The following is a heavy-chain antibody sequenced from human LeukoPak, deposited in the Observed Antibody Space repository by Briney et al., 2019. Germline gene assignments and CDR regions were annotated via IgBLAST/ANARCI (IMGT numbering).Heavy chain of an antibody. CDR1: GGSISSGGYY. CDR2: IYHSGST. V-gene: IGHV4-30-2*01. CDR3: TRVVWGSPAGFDY. Sequence: SQTLSLTCTVSGGSISSGGYYWSWVRQPPGKGLEWIGEIYHSGSTNCNPSLKSRVTISVDKPKNQFSLKLSSVTAADTAVYYCTRVVWGSPAGFDYWGQGTLVTVSS. J-gene: IGHJ4*02. D-gene: IGHD3-16*01.